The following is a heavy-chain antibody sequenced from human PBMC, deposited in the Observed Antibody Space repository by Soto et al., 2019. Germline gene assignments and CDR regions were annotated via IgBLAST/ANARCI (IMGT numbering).Heavy chain of an antibody. CDR3: AKHPPIVRGSTLRYYFDY. J-gene: IGHJ4*02. V-gene: IGHV3-23*01. CDR2: ISGSGGST. Sequence: GGSLRLSCAASGFTFSSYAMSWVRQAPGKGLEWVSAISGSGGSTYYADSVKGRFTISRDNSKNTLYLQMNSLRAEDTAVYYCAKHPPIVRGSTLRYYFDYWGQGTLVTVSS. D-gene: IGHD3-10*01. CDR1: GFTFSSYA.